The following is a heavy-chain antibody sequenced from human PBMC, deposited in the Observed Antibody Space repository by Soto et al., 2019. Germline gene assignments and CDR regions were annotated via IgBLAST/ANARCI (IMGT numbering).Heavy chain of an antibody. CDR3: ARLRRSCSGGSCYSGWFDP. CDR1: GFTFSSYS. Sequence: PGGSLRLSCSASGFTFSSYSMNWVRQAPGKGLGWVSSISSSSSYIYYADSVKGRFTISRDNAKNSLYLQMNSLRAEDTAVYYCARLRRSCSGGSCYSGWFDPWGQGTLVTVSS. D-gene: IGHD2-15*01. V-gene: IGHV3-21*01. J-gene: IGHJ5*02. CDR2: ISSSSSYI.